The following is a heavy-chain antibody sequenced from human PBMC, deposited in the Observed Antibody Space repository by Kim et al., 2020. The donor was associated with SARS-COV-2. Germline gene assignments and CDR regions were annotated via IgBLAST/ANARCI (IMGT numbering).Heavy chain of an antibody. V-gene: IGHV3-23*01. D-gene: IGHD3-3*01. Sequence: GGSLRLSCAASGFTFRSYAMSWVRQAPGKGLEWVSLISESGSRTLYADSVKGRFTISRDNSENRLYLQMNSLRAEDTAVYFCAKDLEWGSDIKSLDSWGQGTLVTVSS. CDR3: AKDLEWGSDIKSLDS. J-gene: IGHJ5*01. CDR2: ISESGSRT. CDR1: GFTFRSYA.